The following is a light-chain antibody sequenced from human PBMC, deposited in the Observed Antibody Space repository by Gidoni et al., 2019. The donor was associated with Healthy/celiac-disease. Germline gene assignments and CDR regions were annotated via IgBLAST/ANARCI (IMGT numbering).Light chain of an antibody. CDR3: SSYTSSSVV. V-gene: IGLV2-14*03. CDR1: SSDVGGYTY. CDR2: DVS. J-gene: IGLJ2*01. Sequence: QSALTQPASVSGSPGQSIPISCTGTSSDVGGYTYVSWYQHNPGKAPKLMIYDVSNRPSGVSNRFSGSKSGNTASLTISGLQAEDEADYYCSSYTSSSVVFGGGTKLTVL.